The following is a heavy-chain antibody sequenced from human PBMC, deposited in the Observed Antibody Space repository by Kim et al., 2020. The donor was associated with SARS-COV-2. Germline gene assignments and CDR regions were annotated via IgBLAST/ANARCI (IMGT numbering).Heavy chain of an antibody. CDR2: ISPGKGNT. V-gene: IGHV1-3*01. D-gene: IGHD6-6*01. Sequence: ASVKVSCKASGYTFTTYALHWVRQAPGQSLEWMGWISPGKGNTKYSQKLQGRVTIPRDASASTVYMDLSSLRSEDTAVYYCARSSSVGSGDFDCWGQGTL. CDR3: ARSSSVGSGDFDC. J-gene: IGHJ4*02. CDR1: GYTFTTYA.